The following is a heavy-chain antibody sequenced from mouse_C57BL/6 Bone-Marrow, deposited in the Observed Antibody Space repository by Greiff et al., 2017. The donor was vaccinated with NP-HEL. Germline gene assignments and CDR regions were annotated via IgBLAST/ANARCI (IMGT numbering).Heavy chain of an antibody. J-gene: IGHJ2*01. V-gene: IGHV1-81*01. D-gene: IGHD1-1*01. CDR3: ARSPYYYGSSYLYYFDY. Sequence: VKLMESGAELARPGASVKLSCKASGYTFTSYGISWVKQRTGQGLEWIGEIYPRSGNTYYNEKFKGKATLTADKSSSTAYMELRSLTSEDSAVYFCARSPYYYGSSYLYYFDYWGQGTTLTVSS. CDR1: GYTFTSYG. CDR2: IYPRSGNT.